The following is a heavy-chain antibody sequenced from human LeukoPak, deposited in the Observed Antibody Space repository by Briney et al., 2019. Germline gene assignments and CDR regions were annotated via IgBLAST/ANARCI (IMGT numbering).Heavy chain of an antibody. Sequence: SETLSLTCTVSGGSISSYYWSWIRQPPGKGLEWIGYIYYSGSTNYNPSLKSRVTISVDTSKNQFSLKLSSVTAADTAVYYCARESRGGSYLFHNAFDIWGQGTMVTVSS. J-gene: IGHJ3*02. D-gene: IGHD1-26*01. CDR1: GGSISSYY. CDR2: IYYSGST. V-gene: IGHV4-59*01. CDR3: ARESRGGSYLFHNAFDI.